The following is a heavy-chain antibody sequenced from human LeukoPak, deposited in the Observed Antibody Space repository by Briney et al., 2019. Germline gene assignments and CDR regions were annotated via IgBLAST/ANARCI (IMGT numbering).Heavy chain of an antibody. V-gene: IGHV1-69*06. CDR3: ARPYYDILTGYYPIYYGMDV. J-gene: IGHJ6*04. Sequence: GASVKVSCKASGGTFSSYAISWVRQAPGQGLEWMGGIIPIFGTANYAQKFQGRVTITADKSTSTAYMELSSLRSEDTAAYYCARPYYDILTGYYPIYYGMDVWGKGTTVTVSS. CDR1: GGTFSSYA. CDR2: IIPIFGTA. D-gene: IGHD3-9*01.